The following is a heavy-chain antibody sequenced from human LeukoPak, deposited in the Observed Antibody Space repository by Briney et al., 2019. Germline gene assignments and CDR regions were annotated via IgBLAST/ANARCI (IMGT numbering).Heavy chain of an antibody. CDR3: ARDETYYDFWSGYRDYYFDY. V-gene: IGHV3-30*04. CDR1: GFTFSSYA. Sequence: SLRLSCAASGFTFSSYAMHWVRQAPGKGLEWVAVISYDGSNKYYADSVKGRFTISRDNSKNTLYLQMNSLRAEDTAVYYCARDETYYDFWSGYRDYYFDYWGQGTLVTVSS. CDR2: ISYDGSNK. J-gene: IGHJ4*02. D-gene: IGHD3-3*01.